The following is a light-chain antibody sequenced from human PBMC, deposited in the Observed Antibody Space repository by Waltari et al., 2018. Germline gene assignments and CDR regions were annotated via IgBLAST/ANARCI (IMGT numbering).Light chain of an antibody. Sequence: YHERPGTGPRLVSCANKTRPSGVPDRFCGSKSGTSASLAITGLQAEDEADYYCQSFDRSLSASVFGGGTKLTVL. V-gene: IGLV1-40*01. CDR2: ANK. CDR3: QSFDRSLSASV. J-gene: IGLJ3*02.